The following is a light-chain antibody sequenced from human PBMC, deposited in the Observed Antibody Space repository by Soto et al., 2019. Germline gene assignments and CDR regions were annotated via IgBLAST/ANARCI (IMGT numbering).Light chain of an antibody. J-gene: IGLJ7*01. CDR3: LLSYSGARPV. CDR2: DTS. Sequence: QAVVTQEPSLTVSPGGTVTLTCGSSTGAVTSGHYPYWFQQKPGQAPRTLIYDTSNKHSWTPARFSGSLLGGKAALTLSGAQPEDEAEYYWLLSYSGARPVFGGGTQLTVL. V-gene: IGLV7-46*01. CDR1: TGAVTSGHY.